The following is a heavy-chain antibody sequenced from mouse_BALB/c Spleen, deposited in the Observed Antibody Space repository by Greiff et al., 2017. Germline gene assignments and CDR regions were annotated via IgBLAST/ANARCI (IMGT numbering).Heavy chain of an antibody. J-gene: IGHJ2*01. V-gene: IGHV3-8*02. Sequence: EVKLQESGPSLVKPSQTLSLTCSVTGDSITSGYWNWIRKFPGNKLEYMGYISYSGSTYYNPSLKSRISITRDTSKNQYYLQLNSVTTEDTATYYCARYPFTTATPYFDYWGQGTTLTVSS. D-gene: IGHD1-2*01. CDR1: GDSITSGY. CDR3: ARYPFTTATPYFDY. CDR2: ISYSGST.